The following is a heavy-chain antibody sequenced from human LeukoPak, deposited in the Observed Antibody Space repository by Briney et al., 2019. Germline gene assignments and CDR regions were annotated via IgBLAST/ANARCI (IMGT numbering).Heavy chain of an antibody. D-gene: IGHD6-19*01. V-gene: IGHV1-8*03. Sequence: GASVKVSCKASGYTFTSYDINWVRQATGQGLEWMGWMNSNSGNTGYAQKFQGRVTITRNTSISTAYMELSSLRSEDTAVYYCAREGSAVAGIGFDYWGQGTLVTVSS. CDR1: GYTFTSYD. CDR2: MNSNSGNT. CDR3: AREGSAVAGIGFDY. J-gene: IGHJ4*02.